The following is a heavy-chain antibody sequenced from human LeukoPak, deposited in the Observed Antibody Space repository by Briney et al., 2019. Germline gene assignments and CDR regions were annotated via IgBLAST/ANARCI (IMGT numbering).Heavy chain of an antibody. Sequence: SETLSLTCTVSGGSISSSSYYRGWIRQPPGKGLEWIGSIYYSGSTYYNPSLKSRVTISVDTSKNQFSLKLSSVTAADTAVYYCASAHYYDSSGYSLGDAFDIWGQGTMVTVSS. J-gene: IGHJ3*02. V-gene: IGHV4-39*01. CDR1: GGSISSSSYY. CDR2: IYYSGST. D-gene: IGHD3-22*01. CDR3: ASAHYYDSSGYSLGDAFDI.